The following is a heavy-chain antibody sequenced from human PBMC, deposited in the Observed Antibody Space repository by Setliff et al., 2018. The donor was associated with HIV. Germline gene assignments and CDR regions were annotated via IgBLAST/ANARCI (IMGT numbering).Heavy chain of an antibody. CDR2: ISHREST. D-gene: IGHD1-1*01. V-gene: IGHV4-34*01. CDR1: GGSVSGYY. CDR3: ARERLSRRGFDY. J-gene: IGHJ4*02. Sequence: SDTLFLTRDFYGGSVSGYYWSWIRQPPGKGLEWIGEISHRESTNYNPSLKSRVTISVETSKNQFSLKVRSLTAADTAVYYCARERLSRRGFDYWGQGTLVTVSS.